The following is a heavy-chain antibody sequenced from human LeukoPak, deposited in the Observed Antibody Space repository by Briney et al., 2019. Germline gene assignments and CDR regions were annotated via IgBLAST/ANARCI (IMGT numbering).Heavy chain of an antibody. Sequence: SETLSLTCTVSGRSISSYYWSWIRQPPGERLEWIGYIYYSGSTHYTPSLKRRVTISVDTSKNQFSLELSSVTAGDTAVYYCERGSSGYLRDYWGQGTLVTVSS. J-gene: IGHJ4*02. V-gene: IGHV4-59*01. CDR3: ERGSSGYLRDY. CDR1: GRSISSYY. D-gene: IGHD3-22*01. CDR2: IYYSGST.